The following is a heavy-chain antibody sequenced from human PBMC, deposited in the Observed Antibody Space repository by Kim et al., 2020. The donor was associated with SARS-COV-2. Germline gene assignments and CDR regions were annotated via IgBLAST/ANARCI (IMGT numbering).Heavy chain of an antibody. D-gene: IGHD1-26*01. V-gene: IGHV4-31*02. J-gene: IGHJ6*02. CDR3: AREAKEDYYGMDV. Sequence: SNPSLKSRFTISVDTSKNQFSLKLSSATAADTAVYYCAREAKEDYYGMDVWGQGTTVTVSS.